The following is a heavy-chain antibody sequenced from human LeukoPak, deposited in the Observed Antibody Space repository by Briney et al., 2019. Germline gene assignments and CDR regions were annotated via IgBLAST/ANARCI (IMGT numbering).Heavy chain of an antibody. J-gene: IGHJ4*02. CDR1: GGSISMYY. CDR2: IYYTGST. Sequence: PSETLSLTCTVSGGSISMYYWSWIRQPPGKGLEWIGYIYYTGSTNYNPSLKSRVTISVDTSKNQFSLKLSSVTAADTAVYYCARRSFSGSYYLDYWGQGTLVTVSS. V-gene: IGHV4-59*08. CDR3: ARRSFSGSYYLDY. D-gene: IGHD3-10*01.